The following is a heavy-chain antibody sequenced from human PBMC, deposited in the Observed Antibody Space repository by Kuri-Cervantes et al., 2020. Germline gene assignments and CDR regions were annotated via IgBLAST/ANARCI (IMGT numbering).Heavy chain of an antibody. CDR2: ISWNSGSI. D-gene: IGHD2-8*01. CDR3: AKDLNGSPVDY. CDR1: GFTFRSYA. J-gene: IGHJ4*02. Sequence: SLKISCAASGFTFRSYAMHWVRQAPGKGLEWVSGISWNSGSIGYADSVKGRFTISRDNAKNSLYLQMNSLRAEDTALYYCAKDLNGSPVDYWGQGTLVTVSS. V-gene: IGHV3-9*01.